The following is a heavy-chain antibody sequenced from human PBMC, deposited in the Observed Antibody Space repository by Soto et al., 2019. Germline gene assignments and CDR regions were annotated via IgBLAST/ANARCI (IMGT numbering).Heavy chain of an antibody. CDR1: GYTFTSYA. D-gene: IGHD2-15*01. Sequence: ASVKVSCKASGYTFTSYAMHWVRQAPGQRLEWMGWINAGNGNTKYSQKFQGRVTITRDTSASTAYMELSSLRSEDTAVYYCARGYCSGGSCYSAHFDYWGQGTLVTVSS. V-gene: IGHV1-3*01. J-gene: IGHJ4*02. CDR2: INAGNGNT. CDR3: ARGYCSGGSCYSAHFDY.